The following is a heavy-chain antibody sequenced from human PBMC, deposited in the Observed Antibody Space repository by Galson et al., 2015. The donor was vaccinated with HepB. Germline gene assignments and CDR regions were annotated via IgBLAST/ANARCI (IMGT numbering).Heavy chain of an antibody. J-gene: IGHJ4*02. Sequence: SAKVSCKASGDTFSTYPITWVRQAPGQGLDWMGGIIPIFPTPTYAPKFQGRVTLTADESTSTVYMELSSLRPDDTAVYYCATGGSCGGDCYNSYFDFWGRGTLVTVSS. D-gene: IGHD2-21*02. CDR3: ATGGSCGGDCYNSYFDF. CDR2: IIPIFPTP. V-gene: IGHV1-69*01. CDR1: GDTFSTYP.